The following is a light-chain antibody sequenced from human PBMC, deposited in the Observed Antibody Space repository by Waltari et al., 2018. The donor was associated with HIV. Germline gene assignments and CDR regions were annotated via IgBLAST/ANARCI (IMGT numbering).Light chain of an antibody. Sequence: SYVLTQPPSVSVAPNQTATVACIGEKIGLRDVHWYRQRSGQAPGVVMHDDRDRAPGSPGRISGSNSGDMATLTIASAEAGDEAVYYCQVWGATDDWVFGGGTKLTVL. CDR2: DDR. CDR3: QVWGATDDWV. CDR1: KIGLRD. J-gene: IGLJ3*02. V-gene: IGLV3-21*02.